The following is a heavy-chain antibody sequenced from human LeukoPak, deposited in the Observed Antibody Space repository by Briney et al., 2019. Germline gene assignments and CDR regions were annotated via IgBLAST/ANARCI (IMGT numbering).Heavy chain of an antibody. Sequence: SETLSLTCTVSGGSISSYYWSWIRQPAGKGLEWIGRIYTSGSTNYNPSLKSRVTMSVDTSKNQFSLKLSSVTAADTAVYYCARDRHDYSKNSYYMDVWGKGTTVTVSS. CDR1: GGSISSYY. CDR3: ARDRHDYSKNSYYMDV. CDR2: IYTSGST. D-gene: IGHD4-11*01. J-gene: IGHJ6*03. V-gene: IGHV4-4*07.